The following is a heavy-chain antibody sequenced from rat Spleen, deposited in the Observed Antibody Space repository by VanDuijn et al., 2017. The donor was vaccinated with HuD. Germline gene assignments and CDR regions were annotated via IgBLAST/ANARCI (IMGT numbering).Heavy chain of an antibody. J-gene: IGHJ3*01. Sequence: QVQLKESGPGLVQPSATLSLTCTVSGFSLTSYSVSWVRQSSGKGPEWMGKMWYDGDTTYNSALKSRLNISRDTSKSQVFLKMNSLQTEDTATYYCARELAYWGQGTLVTVSS. V-gene: IGHV2-34*01. CDR3: ARELAY. CDR1: GFSLTSYS. CDR2: MWYDGDT.